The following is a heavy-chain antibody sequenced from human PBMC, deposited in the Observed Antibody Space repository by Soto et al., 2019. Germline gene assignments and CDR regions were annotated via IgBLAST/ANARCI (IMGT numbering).Heavy chain of an antibody. Sequence: SVKVSCKASGGTFSSYAISWVRQAPGQGLEWMGGIIPIFGTANYAQKFQGRVTITADESTSTAYMELSSLRSEDTAVYYCARKVGITIFGVDLSYYYYGMDVWAKGPRSPSP. CDR3: ARKVGITIFGVDLSYYYYGMDV. CDR1: GGTFSSYA. CDR2: IIPIFGTA. V-gene: IGHV1-69*13. D-gene: IGHD3-3*01. J-gene: IGHJ6*02.